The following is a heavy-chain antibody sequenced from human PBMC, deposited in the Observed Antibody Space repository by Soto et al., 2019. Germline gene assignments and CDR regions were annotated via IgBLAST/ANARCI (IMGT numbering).Heavy chain of an antibody. Sequence: ESGGGVVQPGRSLRLSCAASGFTFSSYGMHWVRQAPGKGLEWVAVIWYDGSNKYYADSVKGRFTISRDNSKNTLYLQMNSLRAEDTAVYYCARDGIAVAGSYYYGMDVWGQGTTVTVSS. V-gene: IGHV3-33*01. J-gene: IGHJ6*02. CDR3: ARDGIAVAGSYYYGMDV. CDR1: GFTFSSYG. CDR2: IWYDGSNK. D-gene: IGHD6-19*01.